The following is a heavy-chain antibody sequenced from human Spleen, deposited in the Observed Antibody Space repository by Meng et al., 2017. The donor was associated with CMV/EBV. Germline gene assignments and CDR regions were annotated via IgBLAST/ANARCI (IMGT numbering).Heavy chain of an antibody. CDR3: ARGSRFLEWLSPDY. CDR2: VHYSAST. Sequence: SGCSVSSGSFDWMWMRHAPGKGLVGIGYVHYSASTNYHPALKSRVTISLDTSKNQFSLKLSSVAAADTTVYYCARGSRFLEWLSPDYWGQGTLVTVSS. D-gene: IGHD3-3*01. J-gene: IGHJ4*02. V-gene: IGHV4-61*01. CDR1: GCSVSSGSFD.